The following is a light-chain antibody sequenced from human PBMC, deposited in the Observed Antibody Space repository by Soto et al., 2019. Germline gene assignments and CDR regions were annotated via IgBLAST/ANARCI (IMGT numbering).Light chain of an antibody. V-gene: IGKV2-28*01. CDR1: QSLLHSNGYNY. CDR2: LGS. CDR3: MQALQTPLT. J-gene: IGKJ4*01. Sequence: DIGMTQSPISLPVTPGEPASISCRSSQSLLHSNGYNYLDWYLQKPGQSPQLLIYLGSNRASGVPDRFSGSGSGTDFTLKISRVEAEDVGVYYCMQALQTPLTFGGGTKVDIK.